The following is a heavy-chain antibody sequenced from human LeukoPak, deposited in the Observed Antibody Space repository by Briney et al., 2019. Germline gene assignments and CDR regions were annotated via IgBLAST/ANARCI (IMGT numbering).Heavy chain of an antibody. D-gene: IGHD6-19*01. CDR2: IYYSGST. CDR3: ARDHSSGHFDF. J-gene: IGHJ4*02. CDR1: GGSISSYC. Sequence: SETLSLTCSVSGGSISSYCWNWIRQPPGKGLEWIAYIYYSGSTKYNPSLKSRVTISVDTSKNQFSLKLSSVTAADTAVYYCARDHSSGHFDFWGQGTLVTVSS. V-gene: IGHV4-59*01.